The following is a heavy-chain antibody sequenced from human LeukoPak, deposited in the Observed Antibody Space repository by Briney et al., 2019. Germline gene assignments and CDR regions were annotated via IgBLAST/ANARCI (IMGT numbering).Heavy chain of an antibody. D-gene: IGHD3-3*01. Sequence: LRLSCAASGFTFSDHYMDWVRQPPGKGLEWIGYIYYSGSTYYNPSLKSRVTISVDTSKNQFSLKLSSVTAADTAVYYCARGLYDFWSGYTLGYWGQGTLVTVSS. CDR3: ARGLYDFWSGYTLGY. CDR2: IYYSGST. CDR1: GFTFSDHY. V-gene: IGHV4-30-4*08. J-gene: IGHJ4*02.